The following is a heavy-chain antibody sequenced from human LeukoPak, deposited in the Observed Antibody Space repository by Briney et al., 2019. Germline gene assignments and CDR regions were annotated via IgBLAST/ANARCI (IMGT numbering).Heavy chain of an antibody. D-gene: IGHD2-15*01. V-gene: IGHV4-34*01. CDR3: ARYSYDAFDI. CDR2: INHSGST. CDR1: GGSFSGYY. J-gene: IGHJ3*02. Sequence: SETLSLTCAVYGGSFSGYYWSWIRQPPGKGLEWIGEINHSGSTNYNPSLKSRVTISVDTSKNQFSLKLSSVTAADTAVYYCARYSYDAFDIWGQGTMVTVSS.